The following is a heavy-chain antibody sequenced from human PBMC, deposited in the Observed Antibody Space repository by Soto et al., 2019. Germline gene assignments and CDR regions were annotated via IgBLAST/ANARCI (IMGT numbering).Heavy chain of an antibody. D-gene: IGHD2-21*01. Sequence: PGESLKISCKGLGYNFPDYWIAWVRQMPGKGLEYMGIIYPGDSDTRYSPSFQGQVTISADKSISTAYLQWNSLEASDTAMYYCARHGEECQTQLRLNLFDLWGQGKLVTVSS. V-gene: IGHV5-51*01. CDR3: ARHGEECQTQLRLNLFDL. CDR2: IYPGDSDT. CDR1: GYNFPDYW. J-gene: IGHJ5*02.